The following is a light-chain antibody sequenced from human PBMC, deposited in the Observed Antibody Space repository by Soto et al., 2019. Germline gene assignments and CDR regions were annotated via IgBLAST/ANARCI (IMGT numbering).Light chain of an antibody. Sequence: EIVLTQSPATLSVSQGERVTLSCRASQNLHSFLNWYQQRPGQAPRPLIYDGSKRAAGVPDRISGDGSGTDYTLTISSLEPEDFAVYYCQQRTRWPMTLGQGTRLEIK. J-gene: IGKJ5*01. CDR2: DGS. CDR3: QQRTRWPMT. V-gene: IGKV3-11*01. CDR1: QNLHSF.